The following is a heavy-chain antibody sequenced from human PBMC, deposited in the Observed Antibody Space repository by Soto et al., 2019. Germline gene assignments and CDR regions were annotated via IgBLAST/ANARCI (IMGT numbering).Heavy chain of an antibody. Sequence: PSETLSLTCTVSGGSISSSSYYWGWIRQPPGKGLEWIGYIYYSGSTNYKPSLKSRVTISVDTSKNQFSLKLSSVTAADTAVYYFASGVVPAGGDFADYYYYMDVWGKGTTVTVSS. CDR3: ASGVVPAGGDFADYYYYMDV. D-gene: IGHD2-2*01. V-gene: IGHV4-61*05. CDR1: GGSISSSSYY. J-gene: IGHJ6*03. CDR2: IYYSGST.